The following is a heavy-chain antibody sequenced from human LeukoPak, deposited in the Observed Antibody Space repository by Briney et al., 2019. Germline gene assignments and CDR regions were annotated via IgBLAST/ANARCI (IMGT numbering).Heavy chain of an antibody. CDR3: ARGRRYSGNYYYYYMDV. CDR2: INHSGST. CDR1: GGSFSGYY. V-gene: IGHV4-34*01. J-gene: IGHJ6*03. Sequence: SETLSLTRAVYGGSFSGYYWSWIRQPPGKGLEWIGEINHSGSTNYNPSLKSRVTISVDTSKDQFSLKLSSVTAADTAVYYCARGRRYSGNYYYYYMDVWGKGTTVTVSS. D-gene: IGHD5-12*01.